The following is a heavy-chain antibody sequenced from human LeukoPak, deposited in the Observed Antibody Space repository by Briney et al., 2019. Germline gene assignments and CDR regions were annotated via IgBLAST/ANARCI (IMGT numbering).Heavy chain of an antibody. CDR3: ARGLLSQGGYDDGGY. CDR1: GGTFSSYA. D-gene: IGHD3-16*01. CDR2: MNPNSGNT. J-gene: IGHJ4*02. V-gene: IGHV1-8*03. Sequence: ASVKVSCKASGGTFSSYAINWVRQATGQGLEWMGWMNPNSGNTGYAQKFQGRVTITRNTSISTAYMELSSLRSEDTAVYYCARGLLSQGGYDDGGYWGQGTLVTVSS.